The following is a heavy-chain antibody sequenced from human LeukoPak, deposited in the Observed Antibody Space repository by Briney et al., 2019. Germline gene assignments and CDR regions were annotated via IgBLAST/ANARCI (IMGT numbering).Heavy chain of an antibody. J-gene: IGHJ3*02. D-gene: IGHD4-17*01. CDR3: AKGEVGGDYWDFDAFDI. Sequence: GGSLRLSCAASGFTFSSYAMGWVRQAPGKGLEWVSAISGSGGSTYYADSVKGRFTISRDNSKNTLYLQMNSLRAEDTAVYYCAKGEVGGDYWDFDAFDIWGQGTMVTVSS. V-gene: IGHV3-23*01. CDR2: ISGSGGST. CDR1: GFTFSSYA.